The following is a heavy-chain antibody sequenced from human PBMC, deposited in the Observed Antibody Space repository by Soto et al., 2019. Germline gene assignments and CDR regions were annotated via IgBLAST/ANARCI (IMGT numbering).Heavy chain of an antibody. Sequence: QVQLQESGPGLVKPSETLSLTCTVSGGSISSYYWSWIRQPPGKGLEWIGYIYYSGSTNYNPSLKRRVTISVDTSTTQFSLKLSSVTAADTAVYYCARHWQQLDPAFWINNWFDPWGQGTLVTVSS. CDR2: IYYSGST. J-gene: IGHJ5*02. D-gene: IGHD6-13*01. V-gene: IGHV4-59*08. CDR1: GGSISSYY. CDR3: ARHWQQLDPAFWINNWFDP.